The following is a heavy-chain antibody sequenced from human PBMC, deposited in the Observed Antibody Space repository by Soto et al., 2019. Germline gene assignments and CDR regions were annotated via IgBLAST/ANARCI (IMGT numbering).Heavy chain of an antibody. D-gene: IGHD3-10*01. CDR3: ANFRSGEDS. V-gene: IGHV3-23*01. CDR1: GFAFSSHA. Sequence: ESGGGLVQPGESLRLSCAASGFAFSSHAMSWVRQTPGKGLEWVSAISGTGDTTYYADSVKGRFTISRDNSMSTLYLQMNNLRTADTAVYSCANFRSGEDSWGQGTLVTVSS. J-gene: IGHJ4*02. CDR2: ISGTGDTT.